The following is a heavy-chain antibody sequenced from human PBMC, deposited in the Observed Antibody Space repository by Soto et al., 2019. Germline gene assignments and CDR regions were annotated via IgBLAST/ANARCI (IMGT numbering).Heavy chain of an antibody. D-gene: IGHD4-17*01. CDR2: IYSGGST. CDR1: GFSVSSNY. CDR3: ATRSVTAPR. J-gene: IGHJ4*02. Sequence: EVQLVESGGVLVQPGGSLRLSCAASGFSVSSNYMSWVRQAPGKGLECVSLIYSGGSTYYADSVKGRFTISRHNFNNTLYLQMNILRSDDTAVYYCATRSVTAPRWGQGTLVTVSS. V-gene: IGHV3-53*04.